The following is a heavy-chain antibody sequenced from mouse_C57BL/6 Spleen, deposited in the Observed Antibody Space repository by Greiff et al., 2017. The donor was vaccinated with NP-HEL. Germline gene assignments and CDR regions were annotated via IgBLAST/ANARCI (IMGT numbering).Heavy chain of an antibody. V-gene: IGHV5-4*01. CDR1: GFTFSSYA. D-gene: IGHD1-1*01. CDR3: ASTTVVRFDY. J-gene: IGHJ2*01. CDR2: ISDGGSYT. Sequence: EVQVVESGGGLVKPGGSLKLSCAASGFTFSSYAMSWVRQTPEKRLEWVATISDGGSYTYYPDNVKGRFTISRDNAKNNLYLQMSHLKSEDTAMYYCASTTVVRFDYWGQGTTLTVSS.